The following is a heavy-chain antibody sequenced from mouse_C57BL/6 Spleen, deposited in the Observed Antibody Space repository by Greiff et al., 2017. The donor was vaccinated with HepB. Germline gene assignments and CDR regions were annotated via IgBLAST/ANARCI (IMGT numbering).Heavy chain of an antibody. CDR3: AREIAY. V-gene: IGHV1-69*01. J-gene: IGHJ3*01. Sequence: VQLQQSGAELVMPGASVKLSCKASGYTFTSYWMHWVKQRPGQGLEWIGEIDPSDSYTNYNQKFKGKSTLTVDKSSSTAYMQLSSLTSEDSAVYYGAREIAYWGQGTLVTVSA. CDR2: IDPSDSYT. CDR1: GYTFTSYW.